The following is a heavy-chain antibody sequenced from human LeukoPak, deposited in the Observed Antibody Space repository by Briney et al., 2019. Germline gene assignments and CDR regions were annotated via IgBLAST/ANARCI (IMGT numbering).Heavy chain of an antibody. CDR3: ARDGGPSDIVVVPAADDAFDI. CDR1: GYTFTDYG. J-gene: IGHJ3*02. V-gene: IGHV1-18*01. D-gene: IGHD2-2*01. Sequence: ASVKVSCKTSGYTFTDYGITWVRQAPGQGLEWMGWISAYNGNANYAQKLQGRVTMTTDTSTSTAYMELRSLRSDDTAVYYCARDGGPSDIVVVPAADDAFDIWGQGTMVTVSS. CDR2: ISAYNGNA.